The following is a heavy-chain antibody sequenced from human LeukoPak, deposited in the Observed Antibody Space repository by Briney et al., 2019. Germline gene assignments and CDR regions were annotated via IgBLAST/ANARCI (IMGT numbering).Heavy chain of an antibody. CDR1: GGSFSGYY. D-gene: IGHD3-10*01. CDR3: ARGRVSRLLWFGELLYGGYFDY. Sequence: PSETLPLTCAVYGGSFSGYYWSWIRQPPGKGLEWIGEINHSGSTNYNPSLKSRVTISVDTSKNQFSLKLSSVTAADTAVYYCARGRVSRLLWFGELLYGGYFDYWGQGTLVTVSS. CDR2: INHSGST. V-gene: IGHV4-34*01. J-gene: IGHJ4*02.